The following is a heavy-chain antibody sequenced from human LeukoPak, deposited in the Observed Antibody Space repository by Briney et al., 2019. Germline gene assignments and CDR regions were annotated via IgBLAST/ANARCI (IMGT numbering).Heavy chain of an antibody. D-gene: IGHD3-16*01. CDR3: ARDRGGDAFDI. CDR2: IHSAGTT. Sequence: QPGGSLRLSCAASGFTVSSNYMSWVRQAPGKGLEWVSLIHSAGTTYYADSVKGRFTISRDNSKNTLYLQMHSPRPEDTAVYCCARDRGGDAFDIWGQGTMVTVSS. V-gene: IGHV3-53*01. J-gene: IGHJ3*02. CDR1: GFTVSSNY.